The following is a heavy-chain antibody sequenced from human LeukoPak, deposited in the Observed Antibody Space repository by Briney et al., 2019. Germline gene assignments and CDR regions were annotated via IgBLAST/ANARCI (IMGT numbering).Heavy chain of an antibody. CDR3: AKAGVWEPLNGDY. CDR2: ISGSGGST. J-gene: IGHJ4*02. V-gene: IGHV3-23*01. D-gene: IGHD1-26*01. CDR1: GFTFSSYA. Sequence: RSGGSLRLSCAASGFTFSSYAMSWVRQAPGKGLEWVSAISGSGGSTYYADSVKGRFTISRDNSKNTLYLQMNSLRAEDTAVYYCAKAGVWEPLNGDYWGQGTLVTVSS.